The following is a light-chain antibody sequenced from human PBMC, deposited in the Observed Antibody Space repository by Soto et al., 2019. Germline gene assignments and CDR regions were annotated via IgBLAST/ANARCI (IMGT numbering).Light chain of an antibody. CDR2: AAS. V-gene: IGKV3-20*01. CDR3: HQYHSPPQT. Sequence: EIVLMQSPGTLSLSPSERATLSCRASQTMTRAYLAWYQQKPGQAPRLLIYAASYRATGIPDKFSGSGLGTDFSLTISRLEPEDSAVYYCHQYHSPPQTFGQGTKVDIK. J-gene: IGKJ2*01. CDR1: QTMTRAY.